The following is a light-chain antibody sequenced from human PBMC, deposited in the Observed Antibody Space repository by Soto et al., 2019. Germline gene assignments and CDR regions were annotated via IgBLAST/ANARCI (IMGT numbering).Light chain of an antibody. CDR2: EVS. J-gene: IGLJ1*01. CDR1: STDFVSYNR. V-gene: IGLV2-18*01. CDR3: SLYTSENAYV. Sequence: ALTQPPSVSGSPGQSVTISCTGTSTDFVSYNRVSWYQQPPGTAPKLMIYEVSKRPSGVPDRFSGSKSGNTASLTISGLQAADEADYYCSLYTSENAYVFGTGTRSPS.